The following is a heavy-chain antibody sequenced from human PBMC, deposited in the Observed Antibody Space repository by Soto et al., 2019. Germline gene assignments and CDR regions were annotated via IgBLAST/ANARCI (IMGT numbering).Heavy chain of an antibody. CDR2: ISYDGSNK. V-gene: IGHV3-30*03. D-gene: IGHD6-25*01. CDR1: GFTFSSYG. Sequence: GGSLRLSCAASGFTFSSYGMHWVRQAPGKGLEWVAVISYDGSNKYYADSVKGRFTISRDNSKNTLYLQMNGLRAEDTAVYYCAREGSERTGAFDIWGQGTMVTVSS. CDR3: AREGSERTGAFDI. J-gene: IGHJ3*02.